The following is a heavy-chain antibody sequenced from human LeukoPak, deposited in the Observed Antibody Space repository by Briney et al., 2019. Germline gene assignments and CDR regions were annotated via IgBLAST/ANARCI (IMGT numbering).Heavy chain of an antibody. CDR2: MNPNSGNT. CDR3: ARGPLGYYDFWSGYWARIGPDYYYMDV. D-gene: IGHD3-3*01. CDR1: GDTFTSYD. J-gene: IGHJ6*03. Sequence: GSVKVSCKASGDTFTSYDINWVRQATGQGLEWMGWMNPNSGNTGYAQKFQGRVTITRNTSISTAYMVLSSLSSEDTAVYYCARGPLGYYDFWSGYWARIGPDYYYMDVWGKGTTVTVSS. V-gene: IGHV1-8*03.